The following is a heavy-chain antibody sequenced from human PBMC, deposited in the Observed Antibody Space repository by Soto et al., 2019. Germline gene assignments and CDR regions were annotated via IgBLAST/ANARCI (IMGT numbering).Heavy chain of an antibody. Sequence: GVSLRLSCAASGFTFSSYSMNWVRQAPGKGLEWVSSISSSSSYIYYADSVKGRFTISRDNAKNSLYLQMNSLRAEDAAVYYCARDSSSSSFEPWGQGARVTVSS. CDR2: ISSSSSYI. CDR3: ARDSSSSSFEP. J-gene: IGHJ5*02. D-gene: IGHD6-6*01. CDR1: GFTFSSYS. V-gene: IGHV3-21*01.